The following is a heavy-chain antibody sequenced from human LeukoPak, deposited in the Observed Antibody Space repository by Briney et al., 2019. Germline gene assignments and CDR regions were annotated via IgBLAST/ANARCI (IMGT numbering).Heavy chain of an antibody. D-gene: IGHD3-16*01. J-gene: IGHJ4*02. Sequence: SETLSLTCAVYGRSFSGYYWSWIRQPPGKGLEGIGEINHSGSTNYNPSLKRRVPISVEKSKNQCPLKLRFVPAADTAVYYCARGPSPRLGNDYWAQGTLVSVFS. CDR1: GRSFSGYY. V-gene: IGHV4-34*01. CDR3: ARGPSPRLGNDY. CDR2: INHSGST.